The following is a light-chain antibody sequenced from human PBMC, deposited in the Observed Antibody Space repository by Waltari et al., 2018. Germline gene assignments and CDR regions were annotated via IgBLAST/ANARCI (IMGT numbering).Light chain of an antibody. Sequence: QSALTQPASVSGSPGQSITISCTGTSSYVGVHNSVSWYQQHPGKAPKLMIYAVNKRPSGVSDRFSGSRSGNTASLTISGLQAEDEADYYCSSYTTSNTWVFGGGTKLTVL. CDR2: AVN. CDR1: SSYVGVHNS. CDR3: SSYTTSNTWV. V-gene: IGLV2-14*03. J-gene: IGLJ3*02.